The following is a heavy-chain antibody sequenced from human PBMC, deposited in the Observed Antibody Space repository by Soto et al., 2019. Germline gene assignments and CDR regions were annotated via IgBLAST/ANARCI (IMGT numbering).Heavy chain of an antibody. Sequence: PSETLSLTCAVYGGSFSGYYWSWIRQPPGKGLEWIGEINHSGSTNYNPSLKSRVMISVDTAKTQFSLNVTSVTAADTAVYYCAREVGYYSATRRNLYFDYWGPGTLVTVSS. CDR1: GGSFSGYY. CDR3: AREVGYYSATRRNLYFDY. V-gene: IGHV4-34*01. D-gene: IGHD2-2*01. CDR2: INHSGST. J-gene: IGHJ4*02.